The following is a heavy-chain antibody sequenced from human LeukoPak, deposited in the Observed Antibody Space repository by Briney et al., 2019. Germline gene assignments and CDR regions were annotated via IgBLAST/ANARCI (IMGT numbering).Heavy chain of an antibody. CDR2: IYISGST. D-gene: IGHD1-1*01. CDR1: GDSISSGDYY. J-gene: IGHJ4*02. Sequence: SETLSLTCTVSGDSISSGDYYWSWIRQPAGKGLEWIGRIYISGSTNYNPSLKSRVTMSVDTSKNQFSLKLSSVTAADTAVYYCARDRGTWNDDGFDYWGQGTLVTVPS. V-gene: IGHV4-61*02. CDR3: ARDRGTWNDDGFDY.